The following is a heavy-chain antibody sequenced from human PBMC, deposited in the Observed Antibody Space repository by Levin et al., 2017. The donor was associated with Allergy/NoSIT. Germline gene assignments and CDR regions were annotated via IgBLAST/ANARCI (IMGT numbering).Heavy chain of an antibody. V-gene: IGHV3-33*01. CDR2: IWYDGSNK. D-gene: IGHD4-17*01. J-gene: IGHJ1*01. CDR1: GFTFSSYG. Sequence: PGGSLRLSCAASGFTFSSYGMHWVRQAPGKGLEWVAVIWYDGSNKYYADSVKGRFTISRDNSKNTLYLQMNSLRAEDTAVYYCARDKVEDYGDRRGDEYFQHWGQGTLVTVSS. CDR3: ARDKVEDYGDRRGDEYFQH.